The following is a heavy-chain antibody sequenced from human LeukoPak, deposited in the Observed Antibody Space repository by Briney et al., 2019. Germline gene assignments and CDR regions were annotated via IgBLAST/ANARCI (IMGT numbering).Heavy chain of an antibody. V-gene: IGHV1-46*01. Sequence: ASVKVSCKTSGYSFIDYYMHWVRQAPGQGLEWMGIINPSGGSTSYAQKFQGRVTMTRDMSTSTVYMELSSLRSEDTAVYYCARAQGIAVAGTSGGADYWGQGTLVTVSS. CDR1: GYSFIDYY. CDR3: ARAQGIAVAGTSGGADY. D-gene: IGHD6-19*01. CDR2: INPSGGST. J-gene: IGHJ4*02.